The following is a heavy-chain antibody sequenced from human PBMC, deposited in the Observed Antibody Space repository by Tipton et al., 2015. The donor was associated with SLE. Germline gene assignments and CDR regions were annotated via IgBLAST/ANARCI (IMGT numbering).Heavy chain of an antibody. Sequence: GSLRLSCAASGFTFSSYVMHWVRQAPGKGLEYVSAISSNGGSTYYADSVKGRFTISRDNAKNSLYLQMNSLRAEDTAVYYCARETGWGTVTFDDYWGQGTLVTVSS. V-gene: IGHV3-64*04. CDR1: GFTFSSYV. CDR2: ISSNGGST. J-gene: IGHJ4*02. D-gene: IGHD4-17*01. CDR3: ARETGWGTVTFDDY.